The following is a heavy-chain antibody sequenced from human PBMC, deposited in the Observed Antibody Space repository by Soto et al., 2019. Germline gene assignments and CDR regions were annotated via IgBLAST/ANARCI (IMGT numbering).Heavy chain of an antibody. J-gene: IGHJ4*02. V-gene: IGHV4-39*01. D-gene: IGHD2-21*02. CDR3: ARTEAYCGGDCYTDY. CDR2: IYYSGST. Sequence: SETLSLTCTVSGGSISSSSYYWGWIRQPPGKGLEWIGSIYYSGSTYYNPSLKSRVTISVDTSKNQFSLKLSSVTAADTAVYYCARTEAYCGGDCYTDYWGQG. CDR1: GGSISSSSYY.